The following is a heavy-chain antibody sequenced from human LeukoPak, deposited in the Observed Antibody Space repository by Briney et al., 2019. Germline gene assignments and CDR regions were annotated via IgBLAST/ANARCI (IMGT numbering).Heavy chain of an antibody. Sequence: SGGSLRLSCAASGFTFSSYGMSWVRQAPGKGLEWVANIKQDGSEKYYVDSVKGRFTISRDNAKNSLYLQMNSLRAEDTAVYYCARVAYCGGDCYSSLAYWGQGTLVTVSS. V-gene: IGHV3-7*01. CDR3: ARVAYCGGDCYSSLAY. J-gene: IGHJ4*02. D-gene: IGHD2-21*02. CDR2: IKQDGSEK. CDR1: GFTFSSYG.